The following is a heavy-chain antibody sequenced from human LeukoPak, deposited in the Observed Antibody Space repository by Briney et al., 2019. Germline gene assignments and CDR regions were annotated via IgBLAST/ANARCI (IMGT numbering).Heavy chain of an antibody. V-gene: IGHV3-21*01. D-gene: IGHD2-15*01. CDR2: ISSSSSYI. CDR1: GFTFSSYS. J-gene: IGHJ4*02. Sequence: GGSLRLSCAASGFTFSSYSMNWVRQAPGKGLEWVSSISSSSSYIYYADSVKGRFTISRDNSKNTLYLQMNSLRAEDTAVYYCAKDGRLVAATYFDYWGQGTLVTVSS. CDR3: AKDGRLVAATYFDY.